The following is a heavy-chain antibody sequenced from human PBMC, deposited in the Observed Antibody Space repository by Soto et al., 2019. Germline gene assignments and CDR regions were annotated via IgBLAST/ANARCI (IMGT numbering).Heavy chain of an antibody. CDR3: AREIGELLSGYYYYYGMDV. CDR1: GYTFTSYD. CDR2: MNPNSGNT. V-gene: IGHV1-8*01. J-gene: IGHJ6*02. D-gene: IGHD3-10*01. Sequence: ASVKVSCKASGYTFTSYDINGVRQATGQGLEWMGWMNPNSGNTGYAQKFQGRVTMTRNTSISTAYMELSSLRSEDTAVYYCAREIGELLSGYYYYYGMDVWGQGTTVTVSS.